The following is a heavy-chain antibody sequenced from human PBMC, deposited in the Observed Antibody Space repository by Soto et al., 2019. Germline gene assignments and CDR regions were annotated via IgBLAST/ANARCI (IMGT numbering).Heavy chain of an antibody. V-gene: IGHV3-23*01. CDR3: ASGALHGYTNGGLSYFHS. Sequence: EVHLLESGGGLVQPGGSLRLSCAASELSFSNHAMTWVRQAPGKGLEWVSGISGTDGGAYYADSVKGRFTISRDNSRSTMYMQMNRLRVQDTAVYYCASGALHGYTNGGLSYFHSWGQGTLVTVSS. D-gene: IGHD4-17*01. J-gene: IGHJ4*02. CDR1: ELSFSNHA. CDR2: ISGTDGGA.